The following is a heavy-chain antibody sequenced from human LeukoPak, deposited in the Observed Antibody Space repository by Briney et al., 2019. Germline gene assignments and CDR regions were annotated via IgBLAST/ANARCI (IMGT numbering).Heavy chain of an antibody. CDR3: AKDGKVGVIVIGAFDI. CDR2: ISGSGGST. Sequence: GGSLRLSCAASGFTFSSYAMSWVRQAPGKGLEWVSAISGSGGSTYYADSVKGRFTISRDNSKNTLYLQMNSLRAEDTAVYYCAKDGKVGVIVIGAFDIWGQGTMVTVSS. V-gene: IGHV3-23*01. D-gene: IGHD3-16*02. CDR1: GFTFSSYA. J-gene: IGHJ3*02.